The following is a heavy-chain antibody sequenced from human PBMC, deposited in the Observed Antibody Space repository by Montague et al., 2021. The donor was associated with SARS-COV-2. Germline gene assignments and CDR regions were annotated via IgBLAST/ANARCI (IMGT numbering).Heavy chain of an antibody. J-gene: IGHJ6*02. V-gene: IGHV3-21*01. CDR1: GFTFSSYS. CDR3: ARGYDFWSGGYYYYYGMDV. CDR2: ISSSSYI. Sequence: SLRLSCAASGFTFSSYSMNWVRQAPGKGLEWVSSISSSSYIYYADSVKGRFTIYRDNAKNSLYLQMNSLRAEDTAVYYCARGYDFWSGGYYYYYGMDVWGQGTTVTVSS. D-gene: IGHD3-3*01.